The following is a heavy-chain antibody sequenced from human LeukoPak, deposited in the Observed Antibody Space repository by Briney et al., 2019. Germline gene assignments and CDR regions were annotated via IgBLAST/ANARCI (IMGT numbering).Heavy chain of an antibody. CDR1: GYTFTSYY. CDR2: INPSGGST. Sequence: GASVKVSCKASGYTFTSYYMHWVRQAPGQGLEWMGIINPSGGSTSYAQKFQGRVTMTRDTSTSTVYVELSSLRSEDTAVYYCASSSRPDNWFDPWGQGTLVTVSS. V-gene: IGHV1-46*03. CDR3: ASSSRPDNWFDP. D-gene: IGHD2-2*01. J-gene: IGHJ5*02.